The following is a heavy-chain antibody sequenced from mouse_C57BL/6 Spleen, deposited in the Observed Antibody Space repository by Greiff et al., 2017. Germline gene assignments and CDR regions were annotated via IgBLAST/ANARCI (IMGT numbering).Heavy chain of an antibody. CDR2: IRSKSNNYAT. CDR3: VTNYGSSSAWFAY. Sequence: DVKLVESGGGLVQPKGSLKLSCAASGFSFNTYAMNWVRQAPGKGLEWVARIRSKSNNYATYYADSVKDRFTISRDDSESMLYLQMNNLKTEDTAMYYCVTNYGSSSAWFAYWGQGTLVTVSA. CDR1: GFSFNTYA. V-gene: IGHV10-1*01. D-gene: IGHD1-1*01. J-gene: IGHJ3*01.